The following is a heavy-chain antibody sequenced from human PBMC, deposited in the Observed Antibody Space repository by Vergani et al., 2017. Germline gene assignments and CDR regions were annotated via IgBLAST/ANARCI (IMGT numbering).Heavy chain of an antibody. CDR2: IVPVVVTP. D-gene: IGHD3-10*01. Sequence: QVQLVQSGAEVKKPGSSVKVSCKASGASFNSYAISLVRQAPGQGLEWVGGIVPVVVTPKYAQKFQGRVTITADESTSTVYMDLSSLTSEDTAVYYCARDDGLLSHYGSGSAHYNGMDIWGLGTSVTVSS. J-gene: IGHJ6*01. CDR1: GASFNSYA. V-gene: IGHV1-69*12. CDR3: ARDDGLLSHYGSGSAHYNGMDI.